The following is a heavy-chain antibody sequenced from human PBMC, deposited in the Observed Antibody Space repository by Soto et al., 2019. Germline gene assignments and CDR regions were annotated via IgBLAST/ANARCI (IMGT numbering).Heavy chain of an antibody. Sequence: ASVKVSCKASGYTFNSYAMHWVRQAPGQRLEWMGWINAGNGNTKYSQKFQGRVTITRDTSASTAYMELSSLRSEDTAVYYCARDLGTTFGVAMGYWGQGTLVTVSS. V-gene: IGHV1-3*01. CDR3: ARDLGTTFGVAMGY. CDR2: INAGNGNT. J-gene: IGHJ4*02. CDR1: GYTFNSYA. D-gene: IGHD3-3*01.